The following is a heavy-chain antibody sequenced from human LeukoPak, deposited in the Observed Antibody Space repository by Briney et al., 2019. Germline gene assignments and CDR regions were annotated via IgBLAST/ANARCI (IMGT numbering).Heavy chain of an antibody. Sequence: GGSLRLSCVASGFTFANYAMGWLRQAPGRRPEWVSSLTDSGGTTYYVDSVKGRFAISRDNSKNTLYLHMNSLRAEGTAVYYCAKKRDAFDIWGQGAVVTVSS. J-gene: IGHJ3*02. CDR1: GFTFANYA. CDR2: LTDSGGTT. CDR3: AKKRDAFDI. D-gene: IGHD5-24*01. V-gene: IGHV3-23*01.